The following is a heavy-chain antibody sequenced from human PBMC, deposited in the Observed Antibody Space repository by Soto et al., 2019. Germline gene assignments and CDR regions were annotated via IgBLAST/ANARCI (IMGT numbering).Heavy chain of an antibody. CDR1: GFTFSSYA. D-gene: IGHD6-19*01. CDR3: AKDLMYYRAAVAGTDTYFDY. J-gene: IGHJ4*02. V-gene: IGHV3-23*01. Sequence: PGWSLRLSCAASGFTFSSYAMSWVRQAPGKGLEWVSGISGSGGSTYYADYVKGRFTISRDNSKNTLYLQMNSLRAEDTAVYYCAKDLMYYRAAVAGTDTYFDYWGQGTLVTVSS. CDR2: ISGSGGST.